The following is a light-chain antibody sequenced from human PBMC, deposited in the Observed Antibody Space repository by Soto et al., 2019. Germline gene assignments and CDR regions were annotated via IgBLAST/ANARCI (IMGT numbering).Light chain of an antibody. V-gene: IGKV3-15*01. Sequence: EIVMTQSPATLSVSPGERATLSCRASQSVFSSLAWYQQKPGQAPRLLIYGAATRATGIPARFSGSGSGTEFTLTISSLQSEDFATYYCQQLNSYPLTFGPGTTVDIK. CDR2: GAA. J-gene: IGKJ3*01. CDR1: QSVFSS. CDR3: QQLNSYPLT.